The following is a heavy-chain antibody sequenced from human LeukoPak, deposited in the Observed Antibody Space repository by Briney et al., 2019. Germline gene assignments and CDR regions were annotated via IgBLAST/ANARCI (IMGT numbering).Heavy chain of an antibody. Sequence: PGGSLRLSCAASGFTFGSYAMHWVRQAPGKGLEWVAVISYDGSNKYYADSVKGRFTISRDNSKNTLYLQMNSLRAEDTAVYYCASIDFWSGYYTDYWGQGTLVTVSS. D-gene: IGHD3-3*01. CDR1: GFTFGSYA. CDR3: ASIDFWSGYYTDY. CDR2: ISYDGSNK. V-gene: IGHV3-30-3*01. J-gene: IGHJ4*02.